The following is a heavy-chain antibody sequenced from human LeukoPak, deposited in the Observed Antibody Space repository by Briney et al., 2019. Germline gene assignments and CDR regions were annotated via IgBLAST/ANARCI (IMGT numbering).Heavy chain of an antibody. D-gene: IGHD4/OR15-4a*01. CDR3: ARAPVGIPGADWFDP. J-gene: IGHJ5*02. V-gene: IGHV1-46*01. Sequence: ASVKVSCKASGYTFTSYYMHWVRQAPGQGLEWMGIINPSGGSTSYAQKFQGRVTMTRDTSTSTVYMELSSLRSEDTAVYYCARAPVGIPGADWFDPWGQGTLATVSS. CDR2: INPSGGST. CDR1: GYTFTSYY.